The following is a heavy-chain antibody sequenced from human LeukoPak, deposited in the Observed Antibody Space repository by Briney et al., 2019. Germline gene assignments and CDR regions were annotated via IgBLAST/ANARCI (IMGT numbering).Heavy chain of an antibody. D-gene: IGHD3-10*01. J-gene: IGHJ4*02. Sequence: SVKVSCKASGGTFTSYAISWVRQAPGQGLEWMGGIIPIFGTANYAQKFQGRVTITTDESTSTAYMELSSLRSEDTAVYYCARVDGSGSPLGPYYFDYWGQGTLVTVSS. CDR3: ARVDGSGSPLGPYYFDY. CDR1: GGTFTSYA. CDR2: IIPIFGTA. V-gene: IGHV1-69*05.